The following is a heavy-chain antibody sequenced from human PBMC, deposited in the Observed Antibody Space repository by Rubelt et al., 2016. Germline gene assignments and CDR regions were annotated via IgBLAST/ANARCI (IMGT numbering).Heavy chain of an antibody. Sequence: CGGGLVQPGGSLRLSCAASGFTVSSNHMSWVRQAPGKGLEWVSLIYSGGSTYYADSVKGRFTFSRDNSKNTVYLQMNSLRAEDTAVYYCAKDMDSSYNYFDYWGQGTLVTVSS. J-gene: IGHJ4*02. CDR2: IYSGGST. V-gene: IGHV3-66*01. D-gene: IGHD6-6*01. CDR1: GFTVSSNH. CDR3: AKDMDSSYNYFDY.